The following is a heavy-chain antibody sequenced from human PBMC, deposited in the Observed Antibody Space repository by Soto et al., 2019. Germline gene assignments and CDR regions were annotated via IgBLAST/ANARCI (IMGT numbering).Heavy chain of an antibody. D-gene: IGHD3-3*01. V-gene: IGHV3-48*01. CDR3: ARDGGIPVFWGRDFWSGFQGPPKYYFDY. Sequence: GGSLRLSCAASGFTFSSYSMNWVRQAPGKGLEWVSYISSSSSTIYYADSVKGRFTISRDNAKNSLYLQMNSLRAEDTAVYYCARDGGIPVFWGRDFWSGFQGPPKYYFDYWGQGTLVTVSS. CDR2: ISSSSSTI. J-gene: IGHJ4*02. CDR1: GFTFSSYS.